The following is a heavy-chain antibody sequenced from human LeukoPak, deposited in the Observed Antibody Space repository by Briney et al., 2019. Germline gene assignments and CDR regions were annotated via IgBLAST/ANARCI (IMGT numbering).Heavy chain of an antibody. CDR3: ARDRVTTPGDNWFDP. CDR2: IYYSGST. CDR1: GGSFSGYY. Sequence: SETLSLTCAVYGGSFSGYYWSWIRQHPGKGLEWIGYIYYSGSTYYNPSLKSRVTISVDTSKNQFSLKLSSVTAADTAVYYCARDRVTTPGDNWFDPWGQGTLVTVSS. J-gene: IGHJ5*02. V-gene: IGHV4-31*11. D-gene: IGHD4-17*01.